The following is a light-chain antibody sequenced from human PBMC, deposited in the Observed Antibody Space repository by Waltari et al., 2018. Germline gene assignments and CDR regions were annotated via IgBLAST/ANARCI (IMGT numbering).Light chain of an antibody. J-gene: IGLJ3*02. Sequence: WYQQPPDKTPLLILYEANSRSSGVSDRFSGSKSGTRASLTISRVETDDEADYYCASYTGSGTGAFGGGTKLTVL. V-gene: IGLV2-14*03. CDR2: EAN. CDR3: ASYTGSGTGA.